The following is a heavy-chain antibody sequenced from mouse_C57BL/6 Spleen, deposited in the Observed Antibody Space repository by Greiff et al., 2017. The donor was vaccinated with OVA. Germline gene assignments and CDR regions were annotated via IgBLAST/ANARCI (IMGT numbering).Heavy chain of an antibody. CDR1: GYTFTSYW. CDR2: IYPSNGGT. D-gene: IGHD1-1*01. V-gene: IGHV1-53*01. CDR3: ARSGNYYGSSRSYWYFDV. Sequence: QVQLQQPGTELVKPGASVKLSCKASGYTFTSYWMHWVKQRPGQGLEWIGNIYPSNGGTNYNEKFKSKATLTVDKSSSTAYMQLSSLTSEDSAVYYCARSGNYYGSSRSYWYFDVWGTGTTVTVSS. J-gene: IGHJ1*03.